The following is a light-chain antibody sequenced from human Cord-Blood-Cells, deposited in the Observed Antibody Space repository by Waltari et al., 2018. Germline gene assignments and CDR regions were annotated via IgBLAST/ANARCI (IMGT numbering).Light chain of an antibody. J-gene: IGKJ4*01. CDR2: KAS. CDR1: QSISSW. Sequence: DIQMTQSPSTLSASVGDRVTITCRASQSISSWLAWYQQKPGKAPKLLISKASSLESGVPARFSGSRSGTEFTLTISSLQPDDFATYYCQQYNSYSPTFGGGTKVEIK. V-gene: IGKV1-5*03. CDR3: QQYNSYSPT.